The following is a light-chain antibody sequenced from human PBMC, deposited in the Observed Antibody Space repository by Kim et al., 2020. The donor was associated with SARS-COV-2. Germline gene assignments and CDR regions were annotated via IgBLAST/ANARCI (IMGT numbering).Light chain of an antibody. CDR2: GKN. V-gene: IGLV3-19*01. CDR3: YSRDSSGNHLV. CDR1: SLRSYY. J-gene: IGLJ2*01. Sequence: AWGQTVRVTCQGDSLRSYYASWYQQRPGQAPVLVIYGKNNRPSGIPDRFSGSSSGNTASLTITGAQGEDEADYYCYSRDSSGNHLVFGGGTQLTVL.